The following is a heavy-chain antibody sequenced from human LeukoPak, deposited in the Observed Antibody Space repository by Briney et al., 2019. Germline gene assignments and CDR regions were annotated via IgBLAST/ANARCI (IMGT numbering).Heavy chain of an antibody. J-gene: IGHJ2*01. CDR1: GGSISSGSYY. CDR3: ARRCGGGDCYAYWYFDL. CDR2: IYISGST. V-gene: IGHV4-61*02. D-gene: IGHD2-21*02. Sequence: SETLSLTCTVSGGSISSGSYYWSWIRQPAGKGLEWIGRIYISGSTNYNPSLKSRVTISVGTSKNQFSLKLSSVTAADTAVYYCARRCGGGDCYAYWYFDLWGRGTLVTVSS.